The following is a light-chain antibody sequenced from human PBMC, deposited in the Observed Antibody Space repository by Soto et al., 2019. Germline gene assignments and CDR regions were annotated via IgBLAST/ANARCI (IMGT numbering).Light chain of an antibody. V-gene: IGKV3-11*01. CDR2: DAS. CDR3: QQRSNWPTTWT. Sequence: EIVLTQSPATLSLSPGQRATLSFRASQSVSTYLAWYQQKPCQAPRLLIYDASTRATGIPARFSGSGSGTDFTLTISSLEPEDFAVYYCQQRSNWPTTWTFGQGTKVEIK. CDR1: QSVSTY. J-gene: IGKJ1*01.